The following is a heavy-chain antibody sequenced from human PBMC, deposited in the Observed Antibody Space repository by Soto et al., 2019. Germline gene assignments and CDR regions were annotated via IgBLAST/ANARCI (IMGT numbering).Heavy chain of an antibody. J-gene: IGHJ4*02. CDR1: GGSFSGYY. Sequence: QVQLQQWGAGLLKPSETLSLTCAVYGGSFSGYYWSWIRQPPGKGLEWIGEINHSGSTNYNPSLKRRVTISVDTAKNQLSLKLSSVTAADTAVYYCARGYCRNFDYLGQGTLVTVSS. CDR3: ARGYCRNFDY. CDR2: INHSGST. D-gene: IGHD2-15*01. V-gene: IGHV4-34*01.